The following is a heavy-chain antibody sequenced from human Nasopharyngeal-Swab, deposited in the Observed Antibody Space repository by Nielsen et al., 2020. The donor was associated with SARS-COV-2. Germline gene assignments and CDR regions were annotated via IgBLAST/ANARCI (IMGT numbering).Heavy chain of an antibody. J-gene: IGHJ6*02. CDR2: IGTAGDT. D-gene: IGHD5-18*01. CDR1: GFTFSSYD. CDR3: ASVDNSYGYYYYGMDV. V-gene: IGHV3-13*01. Sequence: GASLKISCAASGFTFSSYDMHWVRQATGKRLEWVSVIGTAGDTYYPSSVKGRFTISRENAKDSLYLQMNSLSAGDTAVYYCASVDNSYGYYYYGMDVWGQGTTVTVSS.